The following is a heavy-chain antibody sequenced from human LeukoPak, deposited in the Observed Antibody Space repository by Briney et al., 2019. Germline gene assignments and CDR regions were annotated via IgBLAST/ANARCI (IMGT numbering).Heavy chain of an antibody. CDR1: GFTFSSYG. Sequence: GGSLRLSCAASGFTFSSYGMHWVRQAPGKGLEWVAFIRYDGSNKYYADSVKGRFTISRDNSKNTLYLQMNSLRAEDTAVYYCANDCSSTSCYNPFDYWGQGTLVTVSS. CDR3: ANDCSSTSCYNPFDY. J-gene: IGHJ4*02. CDR2: IRYDGSNK. D-gene: IGHD2-2*02. V-gene: IGHV3-30*02.